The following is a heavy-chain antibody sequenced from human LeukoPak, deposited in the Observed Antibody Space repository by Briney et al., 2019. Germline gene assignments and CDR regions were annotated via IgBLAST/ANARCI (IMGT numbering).Heavy chain of an antibody. CDR3: ARPRGAAAGQAFDY. CDR2: ISSGSGYI. J-gene: IGHJ4*02. V-gene: IGHV3-21*01. CDR1: GFTFSSYS. D-gene: IGHD6-13*01. Sequence: PGGSLRLSCAASGFTFSSYSMNWVRQAPGKGLEWVSSISSGSGYIYYADSVKGRFTISRDNAKNSLYLQMNSLRAEDTAVYYCARPRGAAAGQAFDYWGQGTLVTVSS.